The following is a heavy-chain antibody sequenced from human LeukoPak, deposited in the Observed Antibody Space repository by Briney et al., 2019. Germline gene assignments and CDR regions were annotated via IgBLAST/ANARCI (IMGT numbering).Heavy chain of an antibody. CDR1: GGSISSSSYY. V-gene: IGHV4-39*07. CDR3: ARGGSRDWYFDL. J-gene: IGHJ2*01. Sequence: RSSETLSLTCTVSGGSISSSSYYWGWIRQPPGKGLEWIGTISYSGTTYYNPSLKSRVTISVDTSKNHFSLNLNSVTAADTAVYYCARGGSRDWYFDLWGRGTLVTVSS. D-gene: IGHD1-26*01. CDR2: ISYSGTT.